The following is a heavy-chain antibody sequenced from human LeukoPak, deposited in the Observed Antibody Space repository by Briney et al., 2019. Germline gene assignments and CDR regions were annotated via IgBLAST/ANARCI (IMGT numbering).Heavy chain of an antibody. V-gene: IGHV4-59*01. CDR1: GVTISSYY. CDR3: ARGADSSGYYSIFYFDY. Sequence: PSETLSLTCTVSGVTISSYYRNWLRQPPGKGLEWIGYIYYSGSTNYNPSLKSRVTISVDTSKNQFSLKLSSVTAADTAVYYCARGADSSGYYSIFYFDYWGQGTLVTVSS. J-gene: IGHJ4*02. CDR2: IYYSGST. D-gene: IGHD3-22*01.